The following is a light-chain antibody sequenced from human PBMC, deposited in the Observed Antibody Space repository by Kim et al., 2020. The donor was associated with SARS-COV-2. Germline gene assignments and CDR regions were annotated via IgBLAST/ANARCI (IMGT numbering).Light chain of an antibody. Sequence: GQRVTISCAGSSSNIGSNYVYWYQQLPGTAPKLLIYRNNQRPSGVPDRFSGSKSGTSASLAISGLRSEDEADYYCAAWDDSLSGYVFGTGTKVTVL. J-gene: IGLJ1*01. CDR3: AAWDDSLSGYV. CDR2: RNN. CDR1: SSNIGSNY. V-gene: IGLV1-47*01.